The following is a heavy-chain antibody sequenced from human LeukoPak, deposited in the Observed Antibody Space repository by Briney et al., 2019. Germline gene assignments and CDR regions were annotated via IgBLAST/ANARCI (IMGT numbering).Heavy chain of an antibody. D-gene: IGHD6-6*01. CDR1: GGSISSGSYY. CDR3: AREAKYSSSAPARHGAFDI. J-gene: IGHJ3*02. V-gene: IGHV4-61*02. Sequence: KASQTLSLTCTVSGGSISSGSYYWSWIRQPAGKGLEWIGRIYTSGSTNYNPSLKSRVTISVDTSKNQFSLRLSSVTAADTAVYYCAREAKYSSSAPARHGAFDIWGQGTMVTVSS. CDR2: IYTSGST.